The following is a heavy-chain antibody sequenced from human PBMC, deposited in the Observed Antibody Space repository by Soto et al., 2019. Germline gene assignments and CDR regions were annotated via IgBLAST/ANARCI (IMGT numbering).Heavy chain of an antibody. CDR3: ARCRKRLFELRYWFDP. V-gene: IGHV1-2*02. D-gene: IGHD3-22*01. Sequence: ASAKVSCKASGYTFTGYYMHWVRQAPGQGLEWMGWINPNSGGTNYAQKFQGRVTMTRDTSISTAYMELSRLRSDDTAVYYCARCRKRLFELRYWFDPWGQGTLVTVSS. CDR2: INPNSGGT. J-gene: IGHJ5*02. CDR1: GYTFTGYY.